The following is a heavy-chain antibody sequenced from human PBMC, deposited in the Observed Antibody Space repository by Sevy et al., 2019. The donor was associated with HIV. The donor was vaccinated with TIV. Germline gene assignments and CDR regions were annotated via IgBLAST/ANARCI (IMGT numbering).Heavy chain of an antibody. J-gene: IGHJ4*02. D-gene: IGHD1-26*01. CDR2: ISSSRSTI. Sequence: GGSPRLSCAASGFTFSSYSMNWVRQAPGKGLEWVSYISSSRSTIYYADSVKGRFTISRDNAKNSLYLQMNSLRDEDTAVYYCARDSTVGATSTDYWGQGTLVTVSS. CDR1: GFTFSSYS. CDR3: ARDSTVGATSTDY. V-gene: IGHV3-48*02.